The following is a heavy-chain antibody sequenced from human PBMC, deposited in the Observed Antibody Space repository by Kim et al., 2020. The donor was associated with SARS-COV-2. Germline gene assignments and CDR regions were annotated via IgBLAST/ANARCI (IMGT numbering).Heavy chain of an antibody. CDR1: GFTFSSYA. J-gene: IGHJ4*01. CDR3: ARDSVDTAMATAFDY. V-gene: IGHV3-30*04. CDR2: ISYDGSNK. D-gene: IGHD5-18*01. Sequence: GGSLRLSCAASGFTFSSYAMHWVRQAPGKGLEWVAVISYDGSNKYYADSVKGRFTISRDNSKNTLYLQMNSLRAEDTAVYYCARDSVDTAMATAFDYWG.